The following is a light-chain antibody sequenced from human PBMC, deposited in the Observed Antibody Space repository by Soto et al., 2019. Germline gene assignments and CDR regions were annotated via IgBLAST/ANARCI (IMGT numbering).Light chain of an antibody. CDR2: KAS. J-gene: IGKJ1*01. CDR1: QSISSW. V-gene: IGKV1-5*03. Sequence: DIQMTQSPSSLSASVGDRVTITCRASQSISSWLDWYQQKPGKAPKLLIYKASSLESGVPSRFSGSGSGTDFTLTISSLQPDDFATYYCQQTNSYSPTFGQGAKVEIK. CDR3: QQTNSYSPT.